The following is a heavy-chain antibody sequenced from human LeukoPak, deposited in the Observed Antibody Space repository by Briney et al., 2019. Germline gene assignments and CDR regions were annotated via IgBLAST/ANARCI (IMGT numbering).Heavy chain of an antibody. CDR2: ISSSSSCI. V-gene: IGHV3-21*01. CDR1: GFTFSSYS. D-gene: IGHD3-22*01. CDR3: ARPYYYDSSGTFGI. J-gene: IGHJ3*02. Sequence: GGSLRLSCAASGFTFSSYSMNWVPQAPGKELEWVSSISSSSSCIYYADSVKGRFTISRDNAKNSLYLQMNSLRAEDTAVYYCARPYYYDSSGTFGIWGQGTMVTVSS.